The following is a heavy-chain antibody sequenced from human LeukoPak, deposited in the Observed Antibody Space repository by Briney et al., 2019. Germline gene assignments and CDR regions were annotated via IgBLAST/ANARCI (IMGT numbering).Heavy chain of an antibody. D-gene: IGHD6-19*01. Sequence: PSGGSLRLSCAASGFALSSYAMSWVRQAPGKGLEWVSAISGSGGSTYYADSVKGRFTISRDNSKNTLYLQMNSLRAEDTAVYYCAKSGIIAVADEFDYWGQGTLVTVSS. V-gene: IGHV3-23*01. J-gene: IGHJ4*02. CDR3: AKSGIIAVADEFDY. CDR2: ISGSGGST. CDR1: GFALSSYA.